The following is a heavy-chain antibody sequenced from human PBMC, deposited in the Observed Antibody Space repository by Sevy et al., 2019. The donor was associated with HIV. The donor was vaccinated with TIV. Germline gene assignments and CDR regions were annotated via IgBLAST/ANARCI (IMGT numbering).Heavy chain of an antibody. CDR2: IYYSGST. CDR1: GGSISSYY. D-gene: IGHD1-26*01. CDR3: ARGLYSGSYYYFDY. V-gene: IGHV4-59*01. J-gene: IGHJ4*02. Sequence: SETLSLTCTVSGGSISSYYWSWIRQPPGKGLEWIGYIYYSGSTNYNPSLKSRVTISVDTSKNQFSLKPSSVTAADTAVYYCARGLYSGSYYYFDYWGQGTLVTVSS.